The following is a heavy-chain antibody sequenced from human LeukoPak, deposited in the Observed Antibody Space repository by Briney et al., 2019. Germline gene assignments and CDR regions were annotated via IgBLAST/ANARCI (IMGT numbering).Heavy chain of an antibody. Sequence: SETLSLTCTVSGGSISSYYWSWIRQPPGKGLGWIGYIYYSGSTNYNPSLKSRVTISVDTSKNQFSLKLSSATAADTAVYYCASNGYSSGWYGTFDYWGQGTLVTVSS. D-gene: IGHD6-19*01. CDR3: ASNGYSSGWYGTFDY. V-gene: IGHV4-59*01. CDR2: IYYSGST. CDR1: GGSISSYY. J-gene: IGHJ4*02.